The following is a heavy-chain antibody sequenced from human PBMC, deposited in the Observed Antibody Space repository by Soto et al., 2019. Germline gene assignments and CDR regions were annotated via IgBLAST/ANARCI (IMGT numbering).Heavy chain of an antibody. J-gene: IGHJ6*02. Sequence: GESLKISCKGSGYSFTSYWINWVRQMPGKGLEWMGRIDPSDSYTNYSPSFQGHVTISADKSISTAYLQWSSLKASDTAMHYCARGVYDYYYGMDVWGQGTTVTVSS. V-gene: IGHV5-10-1*01. CDR2: IDPSDSYT. D-gene: IGHD3-10*01. CDR1: GYSFTSYW. CDR3: ARGVYDYYYGMDV.